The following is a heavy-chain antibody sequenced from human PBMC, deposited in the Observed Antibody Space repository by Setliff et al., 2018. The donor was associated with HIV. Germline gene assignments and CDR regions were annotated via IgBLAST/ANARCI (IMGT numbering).Heavy chain of an antibody. CDR2: ISPNSGGT. V-gene: IGHV1-2*06. CDR3: VKDGGPWGSGD. Sequence: ASVKVSCKASGYTFINFYIYWVRQAPGQGLEWVGRISPNSGGTDYSQKFQGRVSMTRDTSTNTAYLDLTNLTSDDTAVYFCVKDGGPWGSGDWGQGTLVTVLS. J-gene: IGHJ4*02. CDR1: GYTFINFY. D-gene: IGHD7-27*01.